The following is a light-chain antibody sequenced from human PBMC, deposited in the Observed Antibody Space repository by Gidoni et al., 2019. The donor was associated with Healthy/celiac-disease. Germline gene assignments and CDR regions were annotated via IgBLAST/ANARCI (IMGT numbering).Light chain of an antibody. V-gene: IGKV1-39*01. CDR2: AAS. J-gene: IGKJ3*01. CDR3: QQSYSTPRA. CDR1: QRISNY. Sequence: DIQMTQSPSSLSASVGDRVTITCRAIQRISNYLNWYQQKPGKAPKLLIYAASSLQSGVPSRFSGSGSGTDFTLTISSLQPEDFATYYCQQSYSTPRAFGPGTKVDIK.